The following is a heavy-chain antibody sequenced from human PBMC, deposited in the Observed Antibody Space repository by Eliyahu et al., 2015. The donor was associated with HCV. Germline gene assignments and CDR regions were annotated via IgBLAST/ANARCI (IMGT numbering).Heavy chain of an antibody. CDR2: INPKTGGT. J-gene: IGHJ4*02. CDR1: GYSFTGYY. V-gene: IGHV1-2*02. Sequence: QVQLVQSGAEVKKPGASVXVSCXASGYSFTGYYMHWVRQAPGQGLEWMGWINPKTGGTNYAQKFMDRVTMTRDTSISTAYMELSRLRSDDTAVYYCVRDRELDLPLRSDYWGPGTLVTVSS. D-gene: IGHD1-1*01. CDR3: VRDRELDLPLRSDY.